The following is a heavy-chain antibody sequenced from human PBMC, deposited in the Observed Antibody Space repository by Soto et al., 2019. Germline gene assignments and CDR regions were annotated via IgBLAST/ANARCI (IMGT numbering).Heavy chain of an antibody. CDR3: ARGEKDYYYYYYYMDV. J-gene: IGHJ6*03. V-gene: IGHV1-18*01. D-gene: IGHD4-17*01. Sequence: RASVKVSCTASGYTFTSYGISWVRQAPGQGLEWMGWISVYNGNTDYARDLQGRVTMTTDTSTSTAYMELRSLRSDDTAVYYCARGEKDYYYYYYYMDVWGKGTTVTVSS. CDR2: ISVYNGNT. CDR1: GYTFTSYG.